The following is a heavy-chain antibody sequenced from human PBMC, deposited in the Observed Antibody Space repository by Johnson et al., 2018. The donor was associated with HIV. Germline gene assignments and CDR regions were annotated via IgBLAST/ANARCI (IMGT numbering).Heavy chain of an antibody. CDR3: VRDQGSGWPTNAFDI. D-gene: IGHD6-19*01. Sequence: QVQLVESGGGVMQPGKSLRLSCEASGFTFRSSVMHWVRPAPGKGLEWVAVITYDGRNKYYADSVKGRFIIFRDNSKNLTNLQMNGLSDEDTADYYCVRDQGSGWPTNAFDIWGRGTRVTVSS. V-gene: IGHV3-30*03. CDR2: ITYDGRNK. J-gene: IGHJ3*02. CDR1: GFTFRSSV.